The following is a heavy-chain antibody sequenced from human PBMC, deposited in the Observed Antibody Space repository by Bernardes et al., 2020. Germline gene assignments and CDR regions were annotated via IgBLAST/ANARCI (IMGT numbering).Heavy chain of an antibody. J-gene: IGHJ5*02. CDR3: ARGGSPRWGSTSCYSCDSGYWFHP. D-gene: IGHD2-2*01. CDR1: GGSITDYY. V-gene: IGHV4-34*01. Sequence: SETLSLTCAVSGGSITDYYWSWIRQSPGGGRGWIGEVNEIGSTASNPSLESRVTISVDTSKNLFSLKVTPVTAADTAVYYCARGGSPRWGSTSCYSCDSGYWFHPWGQGTLVTVSS. CDR2: VNEIGST.